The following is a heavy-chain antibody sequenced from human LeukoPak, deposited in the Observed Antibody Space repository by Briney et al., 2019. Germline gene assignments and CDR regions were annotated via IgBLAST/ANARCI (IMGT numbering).Heavy chain of an antibody. D-gene: IGHD1-7*01. CDR3: ARQGLSITGTTHFDY. Sequence: SETLSLTCTVSGGSISSSSYYWGWIRQPPGKGLEWIGSIYYSGSTYYNPSLKSRVTMSVDTSKNQFSLKLSSVTAADTAVYYCARQGLSITGTTHFDYWGQGTLVTVSS. J-gene: IGHJ4*02. CDR1: GGSISSSSYY. CDR2: IYYSGST. V-gene: IGHV4-39*01.